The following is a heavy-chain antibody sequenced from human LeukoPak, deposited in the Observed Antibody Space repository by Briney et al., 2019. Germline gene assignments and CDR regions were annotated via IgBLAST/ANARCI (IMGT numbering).Heavy chain of an antibody. V-gene: IGHV4-4*07. CDR1: GSSISTYY. CDR3: ARGVYDGLDAFDI. J-gene: IGHJ3*02. D-gene: IGHD3-16*01. Sequence: SETLSLTCTVSGSSISTYYWSWIRQPAGKGLGWIGRIYTSGHTNYNPSLKSRVTMSVDTSKSQFSLKLSSVTAADTAVYYCARGVYDGLDAFDIWGQGTMVTVSS. CDR2: IYTSGHT.